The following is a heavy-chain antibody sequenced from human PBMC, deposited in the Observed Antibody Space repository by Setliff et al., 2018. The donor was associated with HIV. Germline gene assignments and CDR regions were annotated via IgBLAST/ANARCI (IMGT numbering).Heavy chain of an antibody. D-gene: IGHD6-13*01. CDR2: IYYSGST. Sequence: SETLSLTCTVSGGSISSYYWSWIRQPPGKGLEWIEYIYYSGSTNYNPSLKSRVTISVDTSKNQFSLKLSSVTAADTAVYYCARGSSWQYYYYYYMDVWGKGTTVTVSS. J-gene: IGHJ6*03. CDR1: GGSISSYY. V-gene: IGHV4-59*01. CDR3: ARGSSWQYYYYYYMDV.